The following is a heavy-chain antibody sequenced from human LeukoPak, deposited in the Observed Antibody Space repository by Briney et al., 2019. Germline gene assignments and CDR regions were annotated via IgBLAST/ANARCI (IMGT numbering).Heavy chain of an antibody. Sequence: PSVTLSLTCAVYGGSISGYYWSWIRQPPGKGLEWIGEINHSGSTNYNPSLKSRVTISVDTSKNQFSLKLSSVTAADTAVYYCARRRGYCSGGSCPNWFDPWGQGTLVTVSS. CDR1: GGSISGYY. CDR3: ARRRGYCSGGSCPNWFDP. V-gene: IGHV4-34*01. CDR2: INHSGST. J-gene: IGHJ5*02. D-gene: IGHD2-15*01.